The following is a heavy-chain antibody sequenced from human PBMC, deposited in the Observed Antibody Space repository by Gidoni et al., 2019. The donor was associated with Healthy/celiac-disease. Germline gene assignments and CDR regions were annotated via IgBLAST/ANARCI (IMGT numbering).Heavy chain of an antibody. CDR2: ISAYKGTT. Sequence: QVKLVQSGAEGKKPGAAVKVSCKASGYTFTSYGISGVRQAPGQGLEWMGWISAYKGTTNYAQRLQGRVTITTDTSTSTAYMELRSLRSDDTAVYYCARVLYDYVWGSYRHHNWFDPWGQGTLVTVSS. CDR1: GYTFTSYG. J-gene: IGHJ5*02. D-gene: IGHD3-16*02. CDR3: ARVLYDYVWGSYRHHNWFDP. V-gene: IGHV1-18*04.